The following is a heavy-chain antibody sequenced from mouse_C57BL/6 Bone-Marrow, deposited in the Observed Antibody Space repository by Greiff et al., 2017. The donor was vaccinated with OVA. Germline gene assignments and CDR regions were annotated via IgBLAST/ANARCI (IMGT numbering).Heavy chain of an antibody. CDR2: INYDGSST. CDR3: AREDYGSSPWYFDV. V-gene: IGHV5-16*01. D-gene: IGHD1-1*01. Sequence: EVQLVESAGGLVQPGSSMKLSCTASGFTFSDYYMAWVRQVPEKGLEWVANINYDGSSTYYLDSLKSRFIISRDNAKNILYLQMSSLKSEDTATYYCAREDYGSSPWYFDVWGTGTTVTVSS. CDR1: GFTFSDYY. J-gene: IGHJ1*03.